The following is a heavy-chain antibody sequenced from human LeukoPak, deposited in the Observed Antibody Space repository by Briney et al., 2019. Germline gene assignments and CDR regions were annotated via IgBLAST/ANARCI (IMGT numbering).Heavy chain of an antibody. Sequence: ASVKASCKASGYTFTSYAMNWGRQAPGQGLEWMGIINPSGGSTSYAQKFQGRVTMTTDLSTRTGYIGLSSLRSEETAVQLCVRPLQYYYDSSGPMGYWGQGTLVSVSS. D-gene: IGHD3-22*01. V-gene: IGHV1-46*01. J-gene: IGHJ4*02. CDR1: GYTFTSYA. CDR3: VRPLQYYYDSSGPMGY. CDR2: INPSGGST.